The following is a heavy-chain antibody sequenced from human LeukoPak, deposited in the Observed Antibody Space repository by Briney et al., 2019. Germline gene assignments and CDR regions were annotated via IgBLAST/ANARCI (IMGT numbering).Heavy chain of an antibody. J-gene: IGHJ4*02. CDR2: INHSGST. CDR3: ARGPGYSGSYSFDY. V-gene: IGHV4-34*01. Sequence: PSETLSLTCAVYGGSFSGYYWSWIRQPPGKGLEWIGEINHSGSTNYNPSLKSRVTISVDTSKNQFSLKLSSVTAADTAVYYCARGPGYSGSYSFDYWGQGTLVTVSS. D-gene: IGHD1-26*01. CDR1: GGSFSGYY.